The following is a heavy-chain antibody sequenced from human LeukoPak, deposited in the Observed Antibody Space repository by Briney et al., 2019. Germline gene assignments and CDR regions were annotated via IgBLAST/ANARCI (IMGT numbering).Heavy chain of an antibody. V-gene: IGHV3-23*01. CDR3: AKRGVVFRGLLVIGLHTEAYYFDS. CDR2: IREAGGGT. Sequence: GGSLRLSCVVSGIKLSNYGMSWVRQAPGKGLEWVSGIREAGGGTKYADSVKGRFTISRDNSKNTLYLQMNSLRAEDTAVYFCAKRGVVFRGLLVIGLHTEAYYFDSWGQGILVTVSS. J-gene: IGHJ4*02. CDR1: GIKLSNYG. D-gene: IGHD3-10*01.